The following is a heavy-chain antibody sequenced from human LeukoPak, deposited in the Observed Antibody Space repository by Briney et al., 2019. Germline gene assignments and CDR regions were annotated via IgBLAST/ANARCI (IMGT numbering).Heavy chain of an antibody. V-gene: IGHV1-2*02. CDR2: INPNSGGT. Sequence: ASVKVSCKAPGYTFTGYYMHWVRQAPGQGLEWMGWINPNSGGTNYAQKFQGRVTMTRDTSISTAYMELSRLRSDDTAVYYCARDREWELLCYFDYWGQGTLVTVSS. CDR1: GYTFTGYY. CDR3: ARDREWELLCYFDY. D-gene: IGHD1-26*01. J-gene: IGHJ4*02.